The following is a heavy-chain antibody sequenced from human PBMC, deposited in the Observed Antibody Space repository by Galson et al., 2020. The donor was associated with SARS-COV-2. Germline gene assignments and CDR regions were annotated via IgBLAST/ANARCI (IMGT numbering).Heavy chain of an antibody. J-gene: IGHJ4*02. CDR1: GFTFSNFA. CDR3: ARDPTALKYCTGTTCYPFYFDS. CDR2: ISYDGATK. Sequence: SLRLSCAASGFTFSNFAMEWVRQAPGKGLEWVAVISYDGATKLYADSVKGRFTISRDNTGTTLYLHMNSLRPEDTALYYCARDPTALKYCTGTTCYPFYFDSWGQGTLVTVSS. V-gene: IGHV3-30*14. D-gene: IGHD2-2*01.